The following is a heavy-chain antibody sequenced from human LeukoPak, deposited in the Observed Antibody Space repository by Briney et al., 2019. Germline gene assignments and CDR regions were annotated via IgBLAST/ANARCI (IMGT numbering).Heavy chain of an antibody. V-gene: IGHV4-30-2*01. CDR2: IYHSGST. J-gene: IGHJ4*02. Sequence: PSQTLSLTCTVSGGSISSGGYYWSWIRQPPGKGPEWIGYIYHSGSTYYNPSLKSRVTISVDRSKNQFSLKLSSVTAADTAVYYCARGLTGGLGPEGYWGQGTLVTVSS. D-gene: IGHD3-9*01. CDR1: GGSISSGGYY. CDR3: ARGLTGGLGPEGY.